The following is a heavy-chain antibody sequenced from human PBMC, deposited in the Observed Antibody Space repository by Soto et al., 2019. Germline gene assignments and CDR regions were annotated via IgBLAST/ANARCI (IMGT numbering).Heavy chain of an antibody. D-gene: IGHD3-10*01. CDR2: IYPGDSDT. Sequence: GESLKISCKGSGYSFTSYWIGWVRQMPGKGLEWMGIIYPGDSDTRYSPSFQGQVTISADKSISTAYLQWSSLKASDTAMYYCARGGFYYGSGSYYHQFDYWGQGTLVTVSS. CDR3: ARGGFYYGSGSYYHQFDY. CDR1: GYSFTSYW. J-gene: IGHJ4*02. V-gene: IGHV5-51*01.